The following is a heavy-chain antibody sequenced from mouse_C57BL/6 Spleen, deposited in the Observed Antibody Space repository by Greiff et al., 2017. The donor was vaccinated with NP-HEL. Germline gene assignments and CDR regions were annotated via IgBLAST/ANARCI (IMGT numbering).Heavy chain of an antibody. CDR3: AREEDYAWFAY. CDR2: ISYDGSN. J-gene: IGHJ3*01. CDR1: GYSITSGYY. V-gene: IGHV3-6*01. Sequence: VQLQQSGPGLVKPSQSLSLTCSVTGYSITSGYYWNWIRQFPGNKQEWMGYISYDGSNNYNPSLKNRISITRDTSKNQFFLKLNSVTTEDTATYYCAREEDYAWFAYWGQGTLVTVSA. D-gene: IGHD2-4*01.